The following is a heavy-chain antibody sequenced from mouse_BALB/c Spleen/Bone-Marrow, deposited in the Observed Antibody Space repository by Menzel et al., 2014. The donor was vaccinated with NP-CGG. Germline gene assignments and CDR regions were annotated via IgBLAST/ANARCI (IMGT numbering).Heavy chain of an antibody. D-gene: IGHD2-1*01. Sequence: VQLQQSGAELMKPGASVKISCKATGYTFSSYWIEWVKQRPGHGLEWIGEILPGSGSTNYNEKFKVKATFTADTSSNTAYMQLSSLTSEDSAVYYCARRGGNYVHLDVGGAGTTVTVSS. CDR3: ARRGGNYVHLDV. CDR1: GYTFSSYW. CDR2: ILPGSGST. J-gene: IGHJ1*01. V-gene: IGHV1-9*01.